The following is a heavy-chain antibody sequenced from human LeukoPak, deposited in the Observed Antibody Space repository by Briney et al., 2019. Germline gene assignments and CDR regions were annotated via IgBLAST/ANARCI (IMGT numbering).Heavy chain of an antibody. D-gene: IGHD3-22*01. J-gene: IGHJ4*01. CDR2: INSDGSST. Sequence: GGSLRLSCAASGFTFSSYWMHWVRQAPGKGLVWVSRINSDGSSTSYADSVKGRFTISRDNAKNTLYLQMNSLRAEDTAVYYCARGQAYYYNSSGYVYWGHGTLVTVSS. V-gene: IGHV3-74*01. CDR3: ARGQAYYYNSSGYVY. CDR1: GFTFSSYW.